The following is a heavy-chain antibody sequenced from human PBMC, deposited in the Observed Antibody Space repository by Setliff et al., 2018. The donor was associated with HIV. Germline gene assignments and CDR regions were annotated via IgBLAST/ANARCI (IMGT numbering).Heavy chain of an antibody. CDR1: GGSISGYY. CDR2: IYTSGTTMYT. Sequence: SETLSLTCTGSGGSISGYYWTWIRQPAGKGLEWIGRIYTSGTTMYTNYNPSRESRVIISEDTSRDQFFLKLTSVPADDTGIYYCARGPPFAYWGQGLLVTVSS. CDR3: ARGPPFAY. V-gene: IGHV4-4*07. J-gene: IGHJ4*02.